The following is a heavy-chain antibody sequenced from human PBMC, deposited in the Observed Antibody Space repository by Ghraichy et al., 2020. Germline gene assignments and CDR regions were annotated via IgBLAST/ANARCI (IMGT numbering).Heavy chain of an antibody. J-gene: IGHJ3*02. CDR2: INQDGRER. Sequence: GSLNISCAGSGLIFGSYWMTWVRQAPGKGLEWVANINQDGRERYYVGSVKGRFTISRDNAKNSLYLQMNSLGAEDTAVYYCSSGDTFDIWGQGTMVAVSS. V-gene: IGHV3-7*03. CDR1: GLIFGSYW. D-gene: IGHD3-10*01. CDR3: SSGDTFDI.